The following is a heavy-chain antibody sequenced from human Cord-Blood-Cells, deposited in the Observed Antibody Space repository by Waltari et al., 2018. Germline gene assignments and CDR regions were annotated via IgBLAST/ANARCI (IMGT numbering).Heavy chain of an antibody. D-gene: IGHD3-16*01. CDR2: SNHSGGT. V-gene: IGHV4-34*01. CDR1: VGPLRGYS. J-gene: IGHJ3*02. CDR3: ARLPEWGIVDAFDI. Sequence: QVQLKPWGAGRLKPSETLSHTCLVYVGPLRGYSCSWIRQPPGKGLAWIGESNHSGGTNYNPALKSRGTISVDTSKNQFSLKLSSVTAADTAVYYCARLPEWGIVDAFDIWGQGTMVTVSS.